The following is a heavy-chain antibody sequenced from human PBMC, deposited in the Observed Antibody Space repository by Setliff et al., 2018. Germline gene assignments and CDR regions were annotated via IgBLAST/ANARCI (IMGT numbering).Heavy chain of an antibody. CDR2: MYHSGST. V-gene: IGHV4-34*01. J-gene: IGHJ4*02. Sequence: NPSETLSLTCVVSGGSFSGYQWSWIRQPPGKGLEWIGSMYHSGSTYYSPSLESRVTISVDMSKNHLSLKLSSVTAADTAVYFCARDPGFHSGTWCLGDWGQGTQVTVSS. D-gene: IGHD2-8*01. CDR1: GGSFSGYQ. CDR3: ARDPGFHSGTWCLGD.